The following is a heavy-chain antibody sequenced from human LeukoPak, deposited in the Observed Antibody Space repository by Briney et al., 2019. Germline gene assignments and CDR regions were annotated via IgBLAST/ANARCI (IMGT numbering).Heavy chain of an antibody. CDR2: INNDGRST. J-gene: IGHJ4*02. CDR1: GFTFSSYW. CDR3: ARVRWGGLYYFDY. V-gene: IGHV3-74*01. D-gene: IGHD3-16*01. Sequence: GGSLRLSCAASGFTFSSYWIHWVRQAPWKGRVGVSRINNDGRSTSYADSVNGRCTISRDNAKNTTYLQMNSLRAEDTAVYYCARVRWGGLYYFDYWGQGTLVTVSS.